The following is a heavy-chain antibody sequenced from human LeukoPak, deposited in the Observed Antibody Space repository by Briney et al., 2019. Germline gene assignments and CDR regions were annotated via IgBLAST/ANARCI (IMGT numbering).Heavy chain of an antibody. V-gene: IGHV4-4*07. CDR2: IYTSGST. Sequence: PSETLSLTCTVSGGSISSYYWSWIRQPAGKGLEWIGRIYTSGSTNYNPSLKSRVTMSVDTSKNQFSLKLSSVTAADTAVYYCARDDYGDYPSRTRNNWFDPWGQGTLVTVSS. CDR1: GGSISSYY. D-gene: IGHD4-17*01. J-gene: IGHJ5*02. CDR3: ARDDYGDYPSRTRNNWFDP.